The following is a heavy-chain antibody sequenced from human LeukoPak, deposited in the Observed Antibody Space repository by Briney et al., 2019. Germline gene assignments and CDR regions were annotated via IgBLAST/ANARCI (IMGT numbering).Heavy chain of an antibody. Sequence: GGSLRLSCAASGFTFSSYGMTWVRQAPGEGLEWVSAISGSGSNTHYADSVKGRFTISRDNSKNTLYLQMNSLRAEDTAVYYCAKGDTTWELPHDYWGQGTLVTVSS. CDR3: AKGDTTWELPHDY. V-gene: IGHV3-23*01. D-gene: IGHD1-26*01. J-gene: IGHJ4*02. CDR1: GFTFSSYG. CDR2: ISGSGSNT.